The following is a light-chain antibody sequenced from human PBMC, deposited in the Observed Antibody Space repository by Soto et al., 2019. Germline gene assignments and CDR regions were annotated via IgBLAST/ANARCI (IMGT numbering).Light chain of an antibody. CDR2: DVT. CDR3: SSYASSSSLV. V-gene: IGLV2-14*03. J-gene: IGLJ1*01. Sequence: QSLLTQPVSVSGSPGQSITISCTGTSSYVGGYNYVSWYQQHPDIAPKLMIYDVTNRPSGVSNRFSGSKSGNTASLTISGLQAEDEADYYCSSYASSSSLVFGTGTKDTVL. CDR1: SSYVGGYNY.